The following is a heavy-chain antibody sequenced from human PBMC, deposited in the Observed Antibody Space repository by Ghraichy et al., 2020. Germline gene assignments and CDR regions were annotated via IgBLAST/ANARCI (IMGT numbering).Heavy chain of an antibody. V-gene: IGHV3-30*04. CDR1: GFNFNTNI. D-gene: IGHD3-22*01. CDR2: ISHDGTSK. Sequence: GGSLRLSCAASGFNFNTNIIHWVRQAPGKGLEWVTAISHDGTSKYYADSVKDRFTISRDNSENTVYLQMNSLIAEDTAVYYCAREKDSSGRCGFFDPWGQGTLVTVSS. J-gene: IGHJ5*02. CDR3: AREKDSSGRCGFFDP.